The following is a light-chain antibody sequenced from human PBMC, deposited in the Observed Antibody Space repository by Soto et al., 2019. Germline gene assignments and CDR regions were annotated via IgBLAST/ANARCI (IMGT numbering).Light chain of an antibody. Sequence: QSALTQPPSASGSPGQSVTISCTGTSSDVGVSKYVSWYQQHPGKAPKLMIYEVSKRPSGVPDRFSGSKSGNTASLTVSGLQAEDEADYYCSSYAGSNNVIFGGGTKVTVL. V-gene: IGLV2-8*01. J-gene: IGLJ2*01. CDR3: SSYAGSNNVI. CDR2: EVS. CDR1: SSDVGVSKY.